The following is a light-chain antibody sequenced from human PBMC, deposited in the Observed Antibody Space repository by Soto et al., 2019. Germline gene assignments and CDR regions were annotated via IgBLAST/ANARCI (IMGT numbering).Light chain of an antibody. V-gene: IGKV2-28*01. CDR2: LGS. Sequence: DIVMTQSPLSLPVTPGEPASISCRSSQSLLQSNGYNYLDWYLQEPGQSPQLLIYLGSNRASGVPDRISGSGSGTDFTLKISRVETEDVGVYYCMQTLQTPLTFGQGTRLEI. J-gene: IGKJ5*01. CDR1: QSLLQSNGYNY. CDR3: MQTLQTPLT.